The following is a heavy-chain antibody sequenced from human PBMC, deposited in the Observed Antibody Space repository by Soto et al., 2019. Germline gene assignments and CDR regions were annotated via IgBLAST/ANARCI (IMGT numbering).Heavy chain of an antibody. CDR3: ARQRPTDGRWEFANYYGMDV. J-gene: IGHJ6*02. CDR2: IIHSEST. D-gene: IGHD1-26*01. CDR1: GGSFSAYY. Sequence: SETLSLTCAVYGGSFSAYYWSWFRQPPGKGLEWIGEIIHSESTKYNPSLKSRVTISVDTSKNQFSLKLSSVTAADTAVYYCARQRPTDGRWEFANYYGMDVWGQGTPVTVSS. V-gene: IGHV4-34*12.